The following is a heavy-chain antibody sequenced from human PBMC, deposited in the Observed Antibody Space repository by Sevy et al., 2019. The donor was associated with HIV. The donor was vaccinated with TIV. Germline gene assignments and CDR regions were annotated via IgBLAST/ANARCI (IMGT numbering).Heavy chain of an antibody. CDR1: GFTFSTYW. CDR2: VNSDGSST. D-gene: IGHD4-17*01. CDR3: ARTASMDYVFYYAMDV. Sequence: GGSLRLSCAASGFTFSTYWMHWARQAPGKGLVWVSRVNSDGSSTIYADSVKGRLTISSENAKNTLYLQMNSLRAEDTVAYDCARTASMDYVFYYAMDVWGQGTTVTVSS. J-gene: IGHJ6*02. V-gene: IGHV3-74*01.